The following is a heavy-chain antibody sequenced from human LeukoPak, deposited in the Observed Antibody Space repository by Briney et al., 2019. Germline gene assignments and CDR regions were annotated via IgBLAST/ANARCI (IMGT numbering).Heavy chain of an antibody. D-gene: IGHD1-7*01. CDR2: IYYSGST. CDR3: ARVRGNFGNYRVDY. CDR1: GGSISSSSYY. V-gene: IGHV4-39*01. J-gene: IGHJ4*02. Sequence: PSETLSLTCTVSGGSISSSSYYWGWIRQPPGKGLEWIGYIYYSGSTYYNPSLKSRVTMSVDTSKNQFSLKLTSVTAADTAVYYCARVRGNFGNYRVDYWGQGTLVTVSS.